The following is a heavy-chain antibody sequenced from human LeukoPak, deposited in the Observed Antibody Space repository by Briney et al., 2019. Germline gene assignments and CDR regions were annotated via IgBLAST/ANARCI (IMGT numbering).Heavy chain of an antibody. CDR2: ISGSGGST. CDR3: ASTWIQLWRTGNWFDP. CDR1: GFTFSSYA. D-gene: IGHD5-18*01. J-gene: IGHJ5*02. V-gene: IGHV3-23*01. Sequence: PGGSLRLSCAASGFTFSSYAMSWVRQAPGKGLEWVSAISGSGGSTYYADSVKGRFTISRDNSKNTLYLQMNSLRAEDTAVYYCASTWIQLWRTGNWFDPWGQGTLVTVSS.